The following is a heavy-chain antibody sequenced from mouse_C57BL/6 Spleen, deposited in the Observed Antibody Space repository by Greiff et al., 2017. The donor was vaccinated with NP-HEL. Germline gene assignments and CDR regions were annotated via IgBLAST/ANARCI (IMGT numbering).Heavy chain of an antibody. D-gene: IGHD1-1*02. Sequence: EVQVVESEGGLVQPGSSMKLSCTASGFTFSDYYMAWVRQVPEKGLEWVANINYDGSSTYYLDSLKSRFIISRDNAKNILYLQMSSLKSEDTATYYCARDGGGKGDWYFDVWGTGTTVTVSS. V-gene: IGHV5-16*01. J-gene: IGHJ1*03. CDR3: ARDGGGKGDWYFDV. CDR2: INYDGSST. CDR1: GFTFSDYY.